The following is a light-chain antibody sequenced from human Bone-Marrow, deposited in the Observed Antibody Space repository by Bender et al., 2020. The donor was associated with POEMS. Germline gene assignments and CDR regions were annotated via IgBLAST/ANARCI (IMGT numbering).Light chain of an antibody. CDR3: QVWDDTTDHVL. CDR1: NIGAKT. Sequence: SNGLTQPPSVSAAPGQTVRITCGGDNIGAKTVHWYQQKSGQSPVLVVNDDTYRPSGIPERFSGSNSGNTATLTISSVGAGDEADYYCQVWDDTTDHVLFGGGTKLTVL. J-gene: IGLJ2*01. CDR2: DDT. V-gene: IGLV3-21*02.